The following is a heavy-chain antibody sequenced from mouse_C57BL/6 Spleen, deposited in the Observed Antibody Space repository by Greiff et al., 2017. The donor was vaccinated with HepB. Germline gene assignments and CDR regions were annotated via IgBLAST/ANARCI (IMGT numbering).Heavy chain of an antibody. CDR3: ARSPHAAKALYWYFDV. V-gene: IGHV1-39*01. Sequence: VQLKESGPELVKPGASVKISCKASGYSFTDYNMNWVKQSNGKSLEWIGVINPNYGTTSYNQKFKGKATLTVDQSSSTAYMQLNSLTSEDSAVYYCARSPHAAKALYWYFDVWGTGTTVTVSS. J-gene: IGHJ1*03. CDR2: INPNYGTT. CDR1: GYSFTDYN.